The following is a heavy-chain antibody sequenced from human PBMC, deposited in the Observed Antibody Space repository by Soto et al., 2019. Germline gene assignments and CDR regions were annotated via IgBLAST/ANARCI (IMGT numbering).Heavy chain of an antibody. CDR2: IKNKTDGGPT. Sequence: GGSLRLSCAASGFTFSNARMSWVRRAAGKGLEWVGRIKNKTDGGPTDYAARGNGRFTISRGESKNTLYLQMHRLKTEDTAVYYGTPSGAGFWRGYYIPERQDLDYWVQGTLVNV. CDR1: GFTFSNAR. J-gene: IGHJ4*02. CDR3: TPSGAGFWRGYYIPERQDLDY. V-gene: IGHV3-15*01. D-gene: IGHD3-3*01.